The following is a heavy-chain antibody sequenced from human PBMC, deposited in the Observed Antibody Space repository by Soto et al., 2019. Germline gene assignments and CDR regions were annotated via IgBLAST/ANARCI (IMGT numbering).Heavy chain of an antibody. D-gene: IGHD3-22*01. CDR1: GGTFSSYT. CDR3: ARGGRAIVVAPVGSFQH. V-gene: IGHV1-69*02. CDR2: IIPILGIA. Sequence: QVQLVQSGAEVKKPGSSVKVSCKASGGTFSSYTISWVRQAPGQGLEWMGRIIPILGIANYAQKFQGRVTMAADKATRTADMELSSLRSEDTAVYYCARGGRAIVVAPVGSFQHWGQGTLVTVSS. J-gene: IGHJ1*01.